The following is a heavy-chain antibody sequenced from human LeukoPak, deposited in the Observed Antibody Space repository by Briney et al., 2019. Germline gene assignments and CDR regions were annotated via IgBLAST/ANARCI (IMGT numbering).Heavy chain of an antibody. CDR3: ARCGFWSGKYYFYYYMDV. CDR2: IYYSGST. V-gene: IGHV4-61*01. D-gene: IGHD3-3*01. Sequence: PSETLSLTCTVSGGSISSSSYYWSWIRQPPGKGLEWIGYIYYSGSTNYNPSLKSRVTISVDTSKNQFSLKLSSVTAADTAVYYCARCGFWSGKYYFYYYMDVWGKGTTVTVSS. CDR1: GGSISSSSYY. J-gene: IGHJ6*03.